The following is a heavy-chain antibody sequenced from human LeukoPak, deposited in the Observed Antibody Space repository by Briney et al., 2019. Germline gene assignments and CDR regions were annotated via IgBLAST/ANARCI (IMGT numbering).Heavy chain of an antibody. CDR2: IYPGDFDT. V-gene: IGHV5-51*01. CDR3: ARALGGGLTMVRGVRGDNWFDP. Sequence: GESLKISCKGSGYSFTSYWIGWVRQMPGKGQEWMGIIYPGDFDTRYSPSFQGQVTISADKSISTAYLQWSSLKASDTAMYYCARALGGGLTMVRGVRGDNWFDPWGQGTLVTVSS. CDR1: GYSFTSYW. D-gene: IGHD3-10*01. J-gene: IGHJ5*02.